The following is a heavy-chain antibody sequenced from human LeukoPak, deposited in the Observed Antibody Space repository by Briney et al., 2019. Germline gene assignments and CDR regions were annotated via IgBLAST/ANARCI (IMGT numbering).Heavy chain of an antibody. D-gene: IGHD3-10*01. J-gene: IGHJ4*02. Sequence: GGSLRLSCAASGFTFSSYSMNWVRQAPGKGLEWVSSISSSSSYIYYADSVKGRFTISRDNAKNSLYLQMNSLRAEDTALYYCAKAYYGSGSPDYWGQGTLVTVSS. V-gene: IGHV3-21*04. CDR2: ISSSSSYI. CDR3: AKAYYGSGSPDY. CDR1: GFTFSSYS.